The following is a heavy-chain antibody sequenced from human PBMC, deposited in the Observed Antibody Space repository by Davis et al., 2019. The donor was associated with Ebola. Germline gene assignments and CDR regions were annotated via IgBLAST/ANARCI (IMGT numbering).Heavy chain of an antibody. V-gene: IGHV1-46*01. CDR3: ASQSRPYGSSSRGYYYYYMDV. D-gene: IGHD6-6*01. J-gene: IGHJ6*03. CDR1: GYTFTGYY. Sequence: ASVKVSCKASGYTFTGYYMHWVRQAPGQGLEWMGIINPSGGSTSYAPKFQGRVTMTRDTSTSTVYMELSSLRSEDTAVYYCASQSRPYGSSSRGYYYYYMDVWGKGTTVTVSS. CDR2: INPSGGST.